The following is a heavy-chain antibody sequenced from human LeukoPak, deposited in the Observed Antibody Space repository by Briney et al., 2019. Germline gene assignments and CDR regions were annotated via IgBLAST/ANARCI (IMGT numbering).Heavy chain of an antibody. CDR3: ARAGGHYDSSGYYFGVTLYYFDY. D-gene: IGHD3-22*01. CDR1: GYTFTSYD. CDR2: MNPNSGNT. V-gene: IGHV1-8*03. Sequence: GASVKVSCKASGYTFTSYDINWVRQATGQGLEWMGWMNPNSGNTGYAQKFQGRVTITRNTSISTAYMELSSLRSEDTAVYYCARAGGHYDSSGYYFGVTLYYFDYWGQGTLVTVSS. J-gene: IGHJ4*02.